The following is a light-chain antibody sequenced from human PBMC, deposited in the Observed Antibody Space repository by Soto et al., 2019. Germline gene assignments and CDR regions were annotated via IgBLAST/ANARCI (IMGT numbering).Light chain of an antibody. Sequence: QSALTQPASVSGSPGQSITISCTGTISDVGGYNFVSWYQQYPGKAPKLMICGVSNRPSGVSNRFSGSKSGNTASLTISGLQAEDEADYYCSSFTGSNYVFGTGTKVTVL. J-gene: IGLJ1*01. CDR1: ISDVGGYNF. CDR3: SSFTGSNYV. CDR2: GVS. V-gene: IGLV2-14*03.